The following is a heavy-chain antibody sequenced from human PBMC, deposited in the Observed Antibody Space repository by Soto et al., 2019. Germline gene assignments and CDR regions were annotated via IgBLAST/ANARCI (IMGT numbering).Heavy chain of an antibody. CDR1: GGTFGSNA. V-gene: IGHV1-69*15. CDR3: AREGYAFGPGEVRGAFDI. J-gene: IGHJ3*02. Sequence: QVQLVQSGAEVRRPGSSVKVSCKASGGTFGSNAISWVRQAPGQGLEWMGNIIPIFGTINNAQKFQGRVTITADESTNTAYMELSSLRSEETAVYYCAREGYAFGPGEVRGAFDIWGQGTMVTVSS. D-gene: IGHD3-10*01. CDR2: IIPIFGTI.